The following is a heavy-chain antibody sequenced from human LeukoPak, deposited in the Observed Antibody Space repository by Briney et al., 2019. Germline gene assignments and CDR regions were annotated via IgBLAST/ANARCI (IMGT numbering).Heavy chain of an antibody. CDR1: GYTFTSYD. CDR3: ARGLPAADPTPFDY. J-gene: IGHJ4*02. D-gene: IGHD6-25*01. V-gene: IGHV1-8*03. CDR2: MNPNSGNT. Sequence: ASVKVSCKASGYTFTSYDINWVRQATGQGLEWMGWMNPNSGNTGYAQKFQGRVTITRNTSISTAYMELSSLRSEDTAVYYCARGLPAADPTPFDYWGQGTLVTVSS.